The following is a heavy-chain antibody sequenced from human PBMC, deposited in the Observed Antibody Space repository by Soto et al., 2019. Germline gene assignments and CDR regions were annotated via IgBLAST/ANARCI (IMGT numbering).Heavy chain of an antibody. V-gene: IGHV3-21*01. D-gene: IGHD1-26*01. CDR2: ISSSSSYI. CDR3: ARDSGWDNENWFNP. Sequence: EVQLVESGGGLVKPGGSLRLSCAASGFTFSSYSMNWVRQAPGKGLEWVSSISSSSSYIYYADSVKGRFTISRDNAKNSLYMQINSPRAEDTAVYYCARDSGWDNENWFNPWGQKTLVTASS. CDR1: GFTFSSYS. J-gene: IGHJ5*02.